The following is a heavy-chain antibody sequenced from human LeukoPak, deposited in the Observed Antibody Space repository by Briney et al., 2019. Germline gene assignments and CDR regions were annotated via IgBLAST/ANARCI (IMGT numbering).Heavy chain of an antibody. CDR2: IEYSGGSA. Sequence: ETLSLTCAVFGGSFSGYHWSWIRQAPGKGLEWVASIEYSGGSAYYADSVKGRFSISREDSKNTLYLQLNSLRAEDAALYYCTRNSGWYGISWGQGTLVTVSS. CDR1: GGSFSGYH. D-gene: IGHD6-19*01. CDR3: TRNSGWYGIS. J-gene: IGHJ4*02. V-gene: IGHV3-53*01.